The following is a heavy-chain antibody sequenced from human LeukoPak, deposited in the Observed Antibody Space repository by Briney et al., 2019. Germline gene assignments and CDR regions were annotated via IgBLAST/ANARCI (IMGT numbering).Heavy chain of an antibody. V-gene: IGHV3-74*01. CDR3: ARVAKTYYYFYMDV. Sequence: GGSLRPSCAASGFTFSNHWMHWVRQTPVKGLGWVALIRSDGSTTYADSVKGRSIISRGNAKSTLYLEISTLRADDTAVYYCARVAKTYYYFYMDVWGKGATVTVSS. CDR1: GFTFSNHW. J-gene: IGHJ6*03. CDR2: IRSDGST.